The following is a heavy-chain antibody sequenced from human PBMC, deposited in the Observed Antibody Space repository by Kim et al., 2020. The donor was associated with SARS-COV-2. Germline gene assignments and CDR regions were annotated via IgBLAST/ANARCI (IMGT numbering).Heavy chain of an antibody. CDR3: VRRYYDSSGYYYFDN. V-gene: IGHV3-74*01. CDR1: GFTFINYW. Sequence: GGSLRLSCAASGFTFINYWMHWVRQAPGKGLVWVSRINGDGSTTSHADSVKGRFTISRDNAQNTLYLQMNSLRVEDTALYYCVRRYYDSSGYYYFDNWGQGTPVTVSS. J-gene: IGHJ4*02. D-gene: IGHD3-22*01. CDR2: INGDGSTT.